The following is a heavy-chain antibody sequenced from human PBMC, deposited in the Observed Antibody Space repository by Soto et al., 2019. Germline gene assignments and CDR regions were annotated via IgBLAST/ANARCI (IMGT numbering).Heavy chain of an antibody. CDR3: ARMSRDGSSWPNFDY. CDR2: IYYSGST. D-gene: IGHD6-13*01. J-gene: IGHJ4*02. CDR1: GGSISSGDYY. Sequence: SETLSLTCTVSGGSISSGDYYWSWIRQPPGKGLEWIGYIYYSGSTYYNPSLKSRVTISVDTSKNQFSLKLSSVTAADTAVYYCARMSRDGSSWPNFDYWGQGTLDTVSS. V-gene: IGHV4-30-4*01.